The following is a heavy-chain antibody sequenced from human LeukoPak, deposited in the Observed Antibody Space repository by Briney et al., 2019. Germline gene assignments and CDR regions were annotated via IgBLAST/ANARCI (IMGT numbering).Heavy chain of an antibody. D-gene: IGHD1-26*01. Sequence: SETLSLTCTVSGASISNYYWSWIRQTPEKGLEWMGHIHTGGASRYYPSLESRHTLSIDTSRNHLSLKLTSVTAADTAVYFCARLGSYHDFWGQGALVTVSS. CDR1: GASISNYY. V-gene: IGHV4-4*09. CDR3: ARLGSYHDF. CDR2: IHTGGAS. J-gene: IGHJ4*02.